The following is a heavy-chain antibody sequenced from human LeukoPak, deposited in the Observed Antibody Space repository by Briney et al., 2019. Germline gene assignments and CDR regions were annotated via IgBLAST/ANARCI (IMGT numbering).Heavy chain of an antibody. CDR2: IYYSGST. J-gene: IGHJ6*02. CDR3: ARDHPHSSTIEKAHYYYGMDV. D-gene: IGHD2-2*01. CDR1: GGSISSYY. V-gene: IGHV4-59*01. Sequence: SETLSFTCTVSGGSISSYYWSWIRQPPGKGLEWIGYIYYSGSTNYNLSLKSRVTISVDTSKNQFSLKLSSVTAADTAVYYCARDHPHSSTIEKAHYYYGMDVWGQGTTVTVSS.